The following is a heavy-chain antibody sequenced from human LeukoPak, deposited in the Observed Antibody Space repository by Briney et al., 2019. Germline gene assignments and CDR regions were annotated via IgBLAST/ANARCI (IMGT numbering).Heavy chain of an antibody. Sequence: ASVNVSCKVSGYTLTELSMHWVRQAPGKGLEWMGGFDPEDGETIYAQKFQGRVTMTEDTSTDTAYMELSSLRSEDTAVYYCATAASMIVAPHDAFDIWGQGTMVTVSS. D-gene: IGHD3-22*01. J-gene: IGHJ3*02. CDR2: FDPEDGET. V-gene: IGHV1-24*01. CDR1: GYTLTELS. CDR3: ATAASMIVAPHDAFDI.